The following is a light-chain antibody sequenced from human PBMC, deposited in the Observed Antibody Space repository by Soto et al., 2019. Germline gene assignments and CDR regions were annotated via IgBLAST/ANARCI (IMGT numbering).Light chain of an antibody. Sequence: DRVMTQSPDTLSVSPGERVSLSCRASQSVNHNLAWYQQKPGQAPRLLIYGAFNRATGIPARFSGSGSGTDFTLTISSLEPEDFAVYYCQQRNIWPPVTFGQGTRLEIK. CDR2: GAF. J-gene: IGKJ5*01. V-gene: IGKV3D-15*01. CDR1: QSVNHN. CDR3: QQRNIWPPVT.